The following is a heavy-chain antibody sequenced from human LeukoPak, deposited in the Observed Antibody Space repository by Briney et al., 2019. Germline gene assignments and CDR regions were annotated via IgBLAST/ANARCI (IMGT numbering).Heavy chain of an antibody. CDR1: DGSITSYY. D-gene: IGHD3-3*01. J-gene: IGHJ4*02. Sequence: SETLSLTCTVSDGSITSYYWSWVRQPAGKGLEWIGRVYSTGSTNYNPSLKSRVTMSVDTSKNQFSLKLSSVTAADTAVYYCARDYDFWSGFPPLLDYWGQGTLVTVSS. CDR3: ARDYDFWSGFPPLLDY. CDR2: VYSTGST. V-gene: IGHV4-4*07.